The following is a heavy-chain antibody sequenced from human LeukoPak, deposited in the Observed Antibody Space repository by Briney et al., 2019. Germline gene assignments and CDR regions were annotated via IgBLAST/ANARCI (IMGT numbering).Heavy chain of an antibody. J-gene: IGHJ4*02. CDR3: AKGMYHYDSSGYYPSGIDY. Sequence: GGSLRLSCAASGFTFSSYAMSWVRQAPGKGLEWVSAISGSGGSTYYADSVKGRFTISRDNSKKTMYLQMNSLRAEDTAVYYCAKGMYHYDSSGYYPSGIDYWGQGTLVTVSS. CDR2: ISGSGGST. CDR1: GFTFSSYA. D-gene: IGHD3-22*01. V-gene: IGHV3-23*01.